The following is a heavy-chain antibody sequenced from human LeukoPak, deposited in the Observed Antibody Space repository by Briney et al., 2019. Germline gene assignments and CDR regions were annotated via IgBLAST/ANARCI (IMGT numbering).Heavy chain of an antibody. V-gene: IGHV4-4*02. D-gene: IGHD2-2*01. CDR1: GDSISSSNW. Sequence: PSETLSLTCTVSGDSISSSNWWTWVRQSPGKGLEWIGEIYHSGSTNYNPSLKSRVTISVDKSKNQFSLKLSSVTAADTAVYYCASRAPTSNYGMDVWGQGTTVTVSS. CDR2: IYHSGST. J-gene: IGHJ6*02. CDR3: ASRAPTSNYGMDV.